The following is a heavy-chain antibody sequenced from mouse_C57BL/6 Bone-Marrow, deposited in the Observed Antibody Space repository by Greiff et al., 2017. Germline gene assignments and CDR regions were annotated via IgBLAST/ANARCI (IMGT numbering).Heavy chain of an antibody. CDR3: ARITTVVTDWYCDV. CDR2: INPYNGGT. V-gene: IGHV1-19*01. D-gene: IGHD1-1*01. J-gene: IGHJ1*03. CDR1: GYTFTDYY. Sequence: VQLKESGPVLVKPGASVKMSCKASGYTFTDYYMNWVKQSHGKSLEWIGVINPYNGGTSYNQKFKGKATLTVDKSSSTAYMELNSLTSEDSAVYYCARITTVVTDWYCDVWGTGTTVTVSS.